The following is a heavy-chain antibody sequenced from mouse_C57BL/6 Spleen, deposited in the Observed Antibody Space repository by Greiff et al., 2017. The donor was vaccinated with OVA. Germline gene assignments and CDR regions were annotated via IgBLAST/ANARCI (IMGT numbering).Heavy chain of an antibody. CDR2: IHPNSGST. V-gene: IGHV1-64*01. CDR1: GYTFTSYW. CDR3: ARRGYDRDYYAMDY. Sequence: QVQLQQPGAELVKPGASVKLSCKASGYTFTSYWMHWVKQRPGQGLEWIGMIHPNSGSTNYNEKFKSKATLTVDKSSSTAYMQLSSLTSEDSAVYDCARRGYDRDYYAMDYWGQGTSVTVSS. D-gene: IGHD2-3*01. J-gene: IGHJ4*01.